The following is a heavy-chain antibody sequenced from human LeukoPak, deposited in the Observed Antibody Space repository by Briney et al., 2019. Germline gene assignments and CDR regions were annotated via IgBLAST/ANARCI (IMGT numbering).Heavy chain of an antibody. J-gene: IGHJ4*02. CDR3: ARDGHYDILTGYFDY. V-gene: IGHV3-7*01. CDR1: GFTFSSYG. D-gene: IGHD3-9*01. CDR2: IKQDGSEK. Sequence: QPGGSLRLSCAASGFTFSSYGMHWVRQAPGKGLEWVANIKQDGSEKYYVDSVKGRFTISRDNAKNSLYLQMNSLRAEDTAVYYRARDGHYDILTGYFDYWGQGTLVTVSS.